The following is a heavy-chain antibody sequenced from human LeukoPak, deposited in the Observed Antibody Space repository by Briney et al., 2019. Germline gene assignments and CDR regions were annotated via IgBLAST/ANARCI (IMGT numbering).Heavy chain of an antibody. CDR1: GFTFSNYG. V-gene: IGHV3-33*01. D-gene: IGHD1-26*01. J-gene: IGHJ4*02. CDR2: IWYDGSN. CDR3: NRGATGEGGFDY. Sequence: GGSLRLSCAAPGFTFSNYGMHWVRQAPGKGLEWVAVIWYDGSNNYADSVKGRFTISRDNSKNTLYLQMTSLRAEDTAVYYCNRGATGEGGFDYWGQGTLVTVSS.